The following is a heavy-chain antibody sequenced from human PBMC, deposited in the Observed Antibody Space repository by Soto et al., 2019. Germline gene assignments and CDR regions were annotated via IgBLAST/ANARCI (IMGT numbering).Heavy chain of an antibody. V-gene: IGHV1-46*03. CDR1: GYTFTSYY. Sequence: QVQLVQSGAEVKKHGASVRVSCKASGYTFTSYYIHWVRQAPGQGLEWMAIVNPNGGSTNYAQTFQGSVTVTFDTSTSTVFMELNSLRYEDTAGYYCARHLAAGDSWGQGTMVTVSS. CDR3: ARHLAAGDS. D-gene: IGHD6-25*01. CDR2: VNPNGGST. J-gene: IGHJ4*02.